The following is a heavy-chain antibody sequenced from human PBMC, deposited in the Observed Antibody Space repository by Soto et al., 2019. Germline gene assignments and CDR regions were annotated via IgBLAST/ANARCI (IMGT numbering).Heavy chain of an antibody. CDR3: ARVAVAARPRWYNWFDP. CDR2: MNPNSGET. J-gene: IGHJ5*02. D-gene: IGHD2-15*01. V-gene: IGHV1-8*01. Sequence: QEQLVQSGAEVKKPGASVKVSCKTSGYTFTDYDINWVRQATGQGLEWIGWMNPNSGETGYAQKFPGRIHITRSGSLSTGYLGLSSPRSEDTAVYYCARVAVAARPRWYNWFDPWGQGTLVTVSS. CDR1: GYTFTDYD.